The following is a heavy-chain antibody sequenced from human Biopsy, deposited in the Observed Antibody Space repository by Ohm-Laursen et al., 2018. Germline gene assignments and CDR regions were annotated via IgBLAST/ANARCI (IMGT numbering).Heavy chain of an antibody. D-gene: IGHD2-15*01. V-gene: IGHV4-59*02. CDR1: GDSVTKYY. J-gene: IGHJ1*01. CDR3: AKGQDLRGGAEYFQH. CDR2: IYYSVMT. Sequence: SDTLSLTCTVSGDSVTKYYWSWIRQPPGKGLEWIGHIYYSVMTNYNPSLQSRVSISVDTSRNQVSLTLSSVTAADTAVYYCAKGQDLRGGAEYFQHWGQGALVTVSS.